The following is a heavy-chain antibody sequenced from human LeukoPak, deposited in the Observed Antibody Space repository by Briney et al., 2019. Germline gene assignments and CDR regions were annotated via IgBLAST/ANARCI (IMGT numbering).Heavy chain of an antibody. Sequence: GGSLRLSCAASGFIFSNYAMSWVRQAPGKGLEWVSVISGSGGTTYYADSVKGRFTISRDSSKNTLYLQMNSLRAEDTAVYYCAKVSGGGLYYDGMDVWGQGTTVTVSS. V-gene: IGHV3-23*01. CDR2: ISGSGGTT. CDR1: GFIFSNYA. CDR3: AKVSGGGLYYDGMDV. D-gene: IGHD1-14*01. J-gene: IGHJ6*02.